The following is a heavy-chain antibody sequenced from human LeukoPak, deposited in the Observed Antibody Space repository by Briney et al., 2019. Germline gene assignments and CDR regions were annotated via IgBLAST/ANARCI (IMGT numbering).Heavy chain of an antibody. J-gene: IGHJ4*02. Sequence: SETLSLTCTVSGGSISSFYWNWIRQPPGKGLEWIGYIYYSGSTNYNPSLKSRVTLSVDTSKNQFSLNLSSVTAADTAVYYCARVDSINWYDSRGYFDYWGQGTLVTVSS. CDR1: GGSISSFY. CDR3: ARVDSINWYDSRGYFDY. V-gene: IGHV4-59*01. CDR2: IYYSGST. D-gene: IGHD6-13*01.